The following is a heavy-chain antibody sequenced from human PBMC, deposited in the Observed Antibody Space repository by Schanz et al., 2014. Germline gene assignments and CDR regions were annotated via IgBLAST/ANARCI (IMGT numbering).Heavy chain of an antibody. CDR3: ARDYESDLSSPRHDAFDV. D-gene: IGHD3-22*01. J-gene: IGHJ3*01. CDR1: GFTFSTYA. CDR2: INGNGGIT. Sequence: EVQLLESGGALVQPGGSLRLSCSASGFTFSTYAMSWVRQAPGKGLEWVSAINGNGGITYYADPVKGRFTISRDNSKTTLYLQITSVRAEDTAVYFCARDYESDLSSPRHDAFDVWGQGTVVTVSS. V-gene: IGHV3-23*01.